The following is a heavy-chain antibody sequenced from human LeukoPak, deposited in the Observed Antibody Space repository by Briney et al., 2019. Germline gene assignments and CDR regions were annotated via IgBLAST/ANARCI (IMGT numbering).Heavy chain of an antibody. D-gene: IGHD1-26*01. J-gene: IGHJ4*02. CDR2: IYYSGST. Sequence: SETLCLTCTVSGGSISSSSYYWGWIRQPPGKGLEWIGSIYYSGSTYYNPSLKSRVTISVDTSKNQFSLKLSSVTAADTAVYYCARTMGASDYWGQGTLVTVSS. V-gene: IGHV4-39*01. CDR1: GGSISSSSYY. CDR3: ARTMGASDY.